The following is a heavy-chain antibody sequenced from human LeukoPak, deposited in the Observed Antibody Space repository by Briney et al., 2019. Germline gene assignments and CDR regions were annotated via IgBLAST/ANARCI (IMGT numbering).Heavy chain of an antibody. CDR2: ISSSSSTI. CDR1: GFTFSSYS. Sequence: PGGSLRLSCAASGFTFSSYSMNWVRQAPGKGLEWVSYISSSSSTIYYADSVKGRFTISRDNAKNSLYLQMNSLRAEDTAVYYCARGGTMVRGVINYYGMDVWGQGTTVTVSS. V-gene: IGHV3-48*04. D-gene: IGHD3-10*01. CDR3: ARGGTMVRGVINYYGMDV. J-gene: IGHJ6*02.